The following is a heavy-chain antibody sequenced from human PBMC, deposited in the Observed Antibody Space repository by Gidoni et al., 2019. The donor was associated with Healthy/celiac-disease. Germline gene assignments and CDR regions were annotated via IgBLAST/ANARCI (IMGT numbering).Heavy chain of an antibody. CDR1: GFTFSSYS. J-gene: IGHJ4*02. V-gene: IGHV3-21*01. CDR2: ISSSSSYI. Sequence: EVQRVESGGGLVKPGGSLRLSCAASGFTFSSYSMNWFRQAPGKGLEWVSAISSSSSYIYYADSVKGRFTISRDNAKNSLYLQMNSLRAEDTAVYYCARDSLEGTTVTPLGYWGQGTLVTVSS. D-gene: IGHD4-17*01. CDR3: ARDSLEGTTVTPLGY.